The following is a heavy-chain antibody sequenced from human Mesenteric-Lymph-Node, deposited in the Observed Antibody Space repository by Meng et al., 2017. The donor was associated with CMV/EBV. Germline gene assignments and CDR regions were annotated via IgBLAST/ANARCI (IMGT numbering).Heavy chain of an antibody. CDR3: AKAPGRGWYTDWYFDL. J-gene: IGHJ2*01. V-gene: IGHV3-23*01. CDR1: GCPFTNYA. Sequence: SGCPFTNYAMNWVRQAPGKGLEWVSSISDSGANTYYADSVKGRFTISRDNSEDMLYVQINTLRAEDTAVYYCAKAPGRGWYTDWYFDLWGRGTLVTVSS. CDR2: ISDSGANT. D-gene: IGHD6-19*01.